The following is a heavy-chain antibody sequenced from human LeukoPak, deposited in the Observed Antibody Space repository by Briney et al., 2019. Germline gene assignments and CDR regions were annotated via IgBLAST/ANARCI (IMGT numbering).Heavy chain of an antibody. V-gene: IGHV3-23*01. D-gene: IGHD3-10*01. CDR2: ISVTGGST. J-gene: IGHJ4*02. CDR3: ANGYHSGSYFAL. CDR1: GFSFSSYE. Sequence: GGSLRLSCAASGFSFSSYELNWVRQAPGKGLEWVSGISVTGGSTYYADSVRGRFTISRDNSKNTLSLQMNSLRGEDTAVYYSANGYHSGSYFALWGQGTLVTVSS.